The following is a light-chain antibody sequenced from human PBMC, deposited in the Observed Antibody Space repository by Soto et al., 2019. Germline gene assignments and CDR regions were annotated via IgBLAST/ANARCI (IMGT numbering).Light chain of an antibody. CDR2: DAS. V-gene: IGKV1-33*01. CDR1: QDIRNR. CDR3: HPYDNPLRLT. J-gene: IGKJ3*01. Sequence: DIQMTQSPPSLSASVGDRVTITCQASQDIRNRLNWYRQKPGKAPEVLIYDASNLATGVPSRFTGSGSDIDFTLSISSLQPDDIATYYCHPYDNPLRLTIGPGTKVNIQ.